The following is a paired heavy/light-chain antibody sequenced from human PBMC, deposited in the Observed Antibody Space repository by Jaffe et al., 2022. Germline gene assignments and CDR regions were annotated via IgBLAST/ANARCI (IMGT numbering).Heavy chain of an antibody. Sequence: EVQLVESGGVVVQPGGSLRLSCAASGFTFDDYAMHWVRQAPGKGLEWVSLISWDGGSTYYADSVKGRFTISRDNSKNSLYLQMNSLRAEDTALYYCAKDIIAVAGTSHYYYYYMDVWGKGTTVTVSS. CDR1: GFTFDDYA. CDR2: ISWDGGST. J-gene: IGHJ6*03. CDR3: AKDIIAVAGTSHYYYYYMDV. D-gene: IGHD6-19*01. V-gene: IGHV3-43D*04.
Light chain of an antibody. CDR3: AAWDDSLNGYYV. Sequence: QSVLTQPPSASGTPGQRVTISCSGSSSNIGSNTVNWYQQLPGTAPKLLIYSNNQRPSGVPDRFSGSKSGTSASLAISGLQSEDEADYYCAAWDDSLNGYYVFGTGTKVTVL. CDR1: SSNIGSNT. V-gene: IGLV1-44*01. J-gene: IGLJ1*01. CDR2: SNN.